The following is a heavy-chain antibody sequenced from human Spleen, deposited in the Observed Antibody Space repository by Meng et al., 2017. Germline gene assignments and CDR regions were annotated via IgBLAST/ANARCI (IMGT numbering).Heavy chain of an antibody. CDR1: VGFFCTYV. V-gene: IGHV1-69*01. J-gene: IGHJ4*02. D-gene: IGHD2-2*01. CDR3: ARKAGNCISTTCYSLDY. CDR2: INAVFGTT. Sequence: EGTVRNPGAWVMVSCKSLVGFFCTYVIGWVRRAPGQGLEWMAGINAVFGTTNYAQKFQDRVTITSDESTSTVYMELTRLTSEDTAVYFCARKAGNCISTTCYSLDYWGQGTLVTVSS.